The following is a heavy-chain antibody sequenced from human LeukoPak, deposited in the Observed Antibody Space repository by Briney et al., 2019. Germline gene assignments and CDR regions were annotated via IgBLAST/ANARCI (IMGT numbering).Heavy chain of an antibody. Sequence: ASVKVSCTASGYTFTSYYMYWVRQAPGQGLEWMGIIDPSGGSTSYAQNFKGRVTMSRDKSTTTVYMELGSLRSEDTAVYYCARDRITMKVVPGSDAFDIWGQGTMVIVSS. CDR1: GYTFTSYY. CDR3: ARDRITMKVVPGSDAFDI. J-gene: IGHJ3*02. CDR2: IDPSGGST. V-gene: IGHV1-46*01. D-gene: IGHD3-22*01.